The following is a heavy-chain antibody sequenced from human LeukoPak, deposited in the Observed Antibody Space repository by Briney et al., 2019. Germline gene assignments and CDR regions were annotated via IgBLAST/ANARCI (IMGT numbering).Heavy chain of an antibody. V-gene: IGHV3-9*01. J-gene: IGHJ6*04. CDR1: GFTFDDYA. CDR2: ISWNSGSI. D-gene: IGHD2-2*01. Sequence: GGSLRLSCAASGFTFDDYAMHWVRQAPGKGLEWVSGISWNSGSIGYADSVKGRFTISRDNAKNSLYLQMNSLRAEDTALYYCAVYCSSTSCLMDVWGKGTTVTVSS. CDR3: AVYCSSTSCLMDV.